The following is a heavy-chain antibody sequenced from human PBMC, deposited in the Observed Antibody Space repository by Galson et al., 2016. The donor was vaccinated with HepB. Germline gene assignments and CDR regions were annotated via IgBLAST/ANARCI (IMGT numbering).Heavy chain of an antibody. CDR3: ARASMRSGYFDY. D-gene: IGHD2/OR15-2a*01. J-gene: IGHJ4*02. V-gene: IGHV3-74*01. CDR1: GFIFSSYW. CDR2: INSDGSST. Sequence: SLRLSCAASGFIFSSYWMHWVRQAPGKGLVWVSRINSDGSSTSYADSVEGRFTIYRDNAKNTPYLQMNSLRPEDTATYYCARASMRSGYFDYWGQGTLLIVSS.